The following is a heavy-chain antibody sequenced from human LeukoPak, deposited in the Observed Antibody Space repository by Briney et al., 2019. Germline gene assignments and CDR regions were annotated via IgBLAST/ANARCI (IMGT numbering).Heavy chain of an antibody. CDR3: AKGLRLFQWELLPYFDY. CDR2: ISGSGGSS. V-gene: IGHV3-23*01. D-gene: IGHD1-26*01. Sequence: NPGGSLRLSCAASGFTFSSYGMSWVRQAPGKGLEWVSAISGSGGSSYYADSVKGRFTISRDNSKNTLYLQMNSLRAEDTAVYYCAKGLRLFQWELLPYFDYWGQGTLVTVSS. CDR1: GFTFSSYG. J-gene: IGHJ4*02.